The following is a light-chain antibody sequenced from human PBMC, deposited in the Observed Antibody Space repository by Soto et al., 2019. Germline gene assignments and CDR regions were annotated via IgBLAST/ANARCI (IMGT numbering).Light chain of an antibody. Sequence: DIQMTQSPSSLSASVGDRVTITCRASQSISSYLNWYQQKPGKAPKLLIYAASSLQSGVPSRFSGSGSGTDFTLTISSLQPEDFATYSCQQSYSTSPFGQGTRLEIK. V-gene: IGKV1-39*01. J-gene: IGKJ5*01. CDR2: AAS. CDR1: QSISSY. CDR3: QQSYSTSP.